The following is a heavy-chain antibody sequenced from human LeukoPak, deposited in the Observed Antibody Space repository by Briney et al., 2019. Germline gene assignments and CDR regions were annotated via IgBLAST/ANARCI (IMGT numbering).Heavy chain of an antibody. V-gene: IGHV4-39*02. J-gene: IGHJ4*02. Sequence: PSETRSLTCTVSGGSISSSSYYWGWIRQPPGKGLEWIGSIYYSGSTYYNPSLKSRVTISVDTSKNQFSLKLSSVTAADTAVYYCAREESSTMTHYWGQGTLVTVSS. D-gene: IGHD3-22*01. CDR2: IYYSGST. CDR1: GGSISSSSYY. CDR3: AREESSTMTHY.